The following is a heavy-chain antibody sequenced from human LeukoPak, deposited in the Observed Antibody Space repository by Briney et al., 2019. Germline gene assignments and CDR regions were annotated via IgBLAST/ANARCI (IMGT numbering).Heavy chain of an antibody. CDR3: ARDGSNSYGPLDFDY. CDR1: GFTFSSYA. J-gene: IGHJ4*02. V-gene: IGHV3-64*01. CDR2: ISSNGGST. Sequence: GGSLRLSCAASGFTFSSYAMHWVRQAPGKGLEYVSAISSNGGSTYYANSVKGRFTISRDNSKNTLYLQMGSLRAEDMAVYYCARDGSNSYGPLDFDYWGQGTLVTVSS. D-gene: IGHD5-18*01.